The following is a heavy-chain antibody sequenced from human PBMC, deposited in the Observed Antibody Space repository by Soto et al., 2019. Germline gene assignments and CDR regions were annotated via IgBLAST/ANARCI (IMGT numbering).Heavy chain of an antibody. D-gene: IGHD6-13*01. CDR2: IYYSGST. CDR1: GGSISSYY. V-gene: IGHV4-59*08. CDR3: ASYSSNFDY. Sequence: SETLSLTCTVSGGSISSYYWSWIRQPPGKGLEWIGYIYYSGSTNYNPSPKSRVTISVDTSKNQFSLKLSSVTAADTAVYYCASYSSNFDYWGQGTLVTVSS. J-gene: IGHJ4*02.